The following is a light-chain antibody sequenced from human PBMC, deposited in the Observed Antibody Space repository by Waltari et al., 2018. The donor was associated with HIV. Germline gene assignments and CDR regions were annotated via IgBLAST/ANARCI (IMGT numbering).Light chain of an antibody. CDR1: QSVLFSSNNKNY. V-gene: IGKV4-1*01. J-gene: IGKJ3*01. Sequence: DIVMTQSPDSLAVSLGERATIYCKSSQSVLFSSNNKNYLAWYQQKPGQPPKLLIYWASTRESGVPDRFSGGGSGTDFTLTISSLQAEDVAVYYCQQYYTTSLFTFGPGTKVDIK. CDR2: WAS. CDR3: QQYYTTSLFT.